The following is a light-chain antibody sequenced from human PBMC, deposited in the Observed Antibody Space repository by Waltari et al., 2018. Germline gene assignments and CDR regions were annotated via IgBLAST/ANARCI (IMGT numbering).Light chain of an antibody. J-gene: IGLJ3*02. V-gene: IGLV2-14*03. CDR3: SSYTRSSTWV. Sequence: HSALTQPASVSGSPGQSITISCTGTSMDVGAYDSVYWYQQYPGKPPKLMIYDVRNRPLGVSNRFSGSKSGITASLSISGVQAEDEAYYYCSSYTRSSTWVFGGGTKLTVL. CDR2: DVR. CDR1: SMDVGAYDS.